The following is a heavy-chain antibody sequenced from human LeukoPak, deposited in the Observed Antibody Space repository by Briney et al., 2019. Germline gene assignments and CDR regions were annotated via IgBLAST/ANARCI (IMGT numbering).Heavy chain of an antibody. V-gene: IGHV3-43D*03. CDR1: GFTFDDYA. D-gene: IGHD6-6*01. CDR2: ISWDGGST. J-gene: IGHJ6*03. CDR3: AKSPYSSSSEYYYMDV. Sequence: GGSLRLSCAASGFTFDDYAMHWVRQAPGKGLEWVSLISWDGGSTYYADSVKGRFTISRDNSKNSLYLQMNSLRAEDTALYYCAKSPYSSSSEYYYMDVWGKGTTVTVSS.